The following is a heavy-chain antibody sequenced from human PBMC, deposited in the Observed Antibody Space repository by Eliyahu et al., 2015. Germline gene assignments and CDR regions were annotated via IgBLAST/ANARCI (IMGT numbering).Heavy chain of an antibody. J-gene: IGHJ4*02. CDR1: GFXXSSYA. CDR2: ISGSGGST. Sequence: EVQLLESGGGLVQPGGSLRLSXAASGFXXSSYAXSWVRQAPGKGLEWVSAISGSGGSTYYAXSVKGRFTISRDNSKNTLYLQMNSLRAEDTAVYYCAKDLRYCGGDCYSARPEFDYWGQGTLVTVSS. CDR3: AKDLRYCGGDCYSARPEFDY. D-gene: IGHD2-21*02. V-gene: IGHV3-23*01.